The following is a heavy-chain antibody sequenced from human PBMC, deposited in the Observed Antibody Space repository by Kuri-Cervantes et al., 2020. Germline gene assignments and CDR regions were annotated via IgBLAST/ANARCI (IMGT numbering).Heavy chain of an antibody. CDR3: AKDRSYTGAGDYGMDV. D-gene: IGHD1-26*01. J-gene: IGHJ6*02. Sequence: SLKISCAASGFTFDDYAMHWVRQAPGKGLEWVSGISWNSGSIGYADSAKGRFTISRDNAKNSLYLQMNSLRAEDTALYYCAKDRSYTGAGDYGMDVWGQGTTVTVSS. V-gene: IGHV3-9*01. CDR1: GFTFDDYA. CDR2: ISWNSGSI.